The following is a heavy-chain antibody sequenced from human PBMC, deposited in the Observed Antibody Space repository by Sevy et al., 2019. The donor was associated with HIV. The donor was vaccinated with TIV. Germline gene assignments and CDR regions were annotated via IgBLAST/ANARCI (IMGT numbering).Heavy chain of an antibody. CDR3: ARGKSGYRYALNY. Sequence: GSLRLSCAASGFTVNSNYMTWVRQAPGKGLEGVSVIHSDDTTYHADSVKDRFTISRDNFKNTLYLHMSSLRAEDTAVYYCARGKSGYRYALNYWGQGTLVTVS. V-gene: IGHV3-66*01. D-gene: IGHD5-18*01. CDR1: GFTVNSNY. J-gene: IGHJ4*02. CDR2: IHSDDTT.